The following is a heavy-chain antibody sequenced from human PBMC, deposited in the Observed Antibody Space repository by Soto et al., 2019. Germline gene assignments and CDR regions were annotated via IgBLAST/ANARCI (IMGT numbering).Heavy chain of an antibody. D-gene: IGHD4-17*01. CDR1: GYTFTSYG. V-gene: IGHV1-18*01. CDR2: ISAYNGNT. J-gene: IGHJ2*01. Sequence: QVQLVQSGAEVKKPGASVKVSCKASGYTFTSYGISWVRQAPGQGLEWMGWISAYNGNTNYAQKLQGRVTMTTDTSTSTAYMELRTLRSDDTAVYYCARGPLTTVTNMPWYFDLWGRGTLVTVSS. CDR3: ARGPLTTVTNMPWYFDL.